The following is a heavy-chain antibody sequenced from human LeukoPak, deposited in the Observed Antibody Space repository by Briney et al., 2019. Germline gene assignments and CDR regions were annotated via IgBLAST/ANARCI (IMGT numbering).Heavy chain of an antibody. J-gene: IGHJ4*02. CDR1: GFTFSNYD. CDR3: ARVGSYYRIDY. Sequence: SGGSLRLSCAASGFTFSNYDMHWVRQVTGRGLEWVSTIGTGEDTYYRDSVKGRFTISRENAKNSLYLQMNSLRAGDTAVYYCARVGSYYRIDYWGQGTLVTVSS. V-gene: IGHV3-13*01. CDR2: IGTGEDT. D-gene: IGHD1-26*01.